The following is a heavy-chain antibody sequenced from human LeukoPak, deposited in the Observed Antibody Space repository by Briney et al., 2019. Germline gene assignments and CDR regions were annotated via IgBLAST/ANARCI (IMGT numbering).Heavy chain of an antibody. D-gene: IGHD2-21*02. CDR2: ISAYNGNT. CDR3: ARDGCGPDCYSEGALDI. Sequence: ASVNVSCKASGYTFTSYGISWVRHAPGQGLEWMGWISAYNGNTNYAQKLQGRVTMTTDTSTSTAYMEMRSLRSDDTAVYYCARDGCGPDCYSEGALDIWGQGTLVTVSS. V-gene: IGHV1-18*01. J-gene: IGHJ3*02. CDR1: GYTFTSYG.